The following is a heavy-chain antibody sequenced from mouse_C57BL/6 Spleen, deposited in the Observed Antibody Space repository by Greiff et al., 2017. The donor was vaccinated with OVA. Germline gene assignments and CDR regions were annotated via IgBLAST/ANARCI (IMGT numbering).Heavy chain of an antibody. CDR1: GYAFSSYW. D-gene: IGHD5-5*01. CDR3: ARSALPLYAMDY. J-gene: IGHJ4*01. CDR2: IYPGDGDT. Sequence: QVQLKESGAELVKPGASVKISCKASGYAFSSYWMNWVKQRPGKGLEWIGQIYPGDGDTNYNGKFKGKATLTADKSSSTAYMQLSSLTSEDSAVYFCARSALPLYAMDYWGQGTSVTVSS. V-gene: IGHV1-80*01.